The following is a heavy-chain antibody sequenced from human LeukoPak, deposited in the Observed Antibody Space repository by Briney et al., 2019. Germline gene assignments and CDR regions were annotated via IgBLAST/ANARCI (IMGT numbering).Heavy chain of an antibody. V-gene: IGHV4-31*03. CDR2: IYYSGST. CDR3: ARGAKMYYYDSSAINWFDP. J-gene: IGHJ5*02. Sequence: SETLSLTCTVSGGSISSGGYYWSWIRQHPGKGLEWIGYIYYSGSTYYNPSLKSRVTISVDTSKNQFSLKLSSVTAADTAVYYCARGAKMYYYDSSAINWFDPWGQGTLVTVSS. D-gene: IGHD3-22*01. CDR1: GGSISSGGYY.